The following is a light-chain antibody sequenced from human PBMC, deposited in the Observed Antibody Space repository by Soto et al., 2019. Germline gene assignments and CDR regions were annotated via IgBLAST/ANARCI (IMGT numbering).Light chain of an antibody. Sequence: QSALTQPASVSGSPGQSITISCTGTSRDVGTYNYVSWYQLHPDKAPKLMIYEVSNRPSGVSNRFSGSKSGNTASLTISGLQAEDEADYYCSSYTRSSTLVFGGGTKLTVL. CDR3: SSYTRSSTLV. J-gene: IGLJ2*01. CDR1: SRDVGTYNY. V-gene: IGLV2-14*01. CDR2: EVS.